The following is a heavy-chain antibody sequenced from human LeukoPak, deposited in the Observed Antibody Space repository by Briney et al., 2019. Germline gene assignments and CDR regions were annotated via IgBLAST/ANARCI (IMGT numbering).Heavy chain of an antibody. CDR2: TYYRSKWYN. J-gene: IGHJ4*02. D-gene: IGHD2-21*02. CDR3: ARGQKTAFDY. Sequence: PSQTLSLTCAISGDNVYSGSVAWNWIRQSPSRGLEWLGRTYYRSKWYNDYAPSVKSRITVNLDTSKMELSLQLKSLTHEDTAVYYCARGQKTAFDYWGQGTLVTVSS. V-gene: IGHV6-1*01. CDR1: GDNVYSGSVA.